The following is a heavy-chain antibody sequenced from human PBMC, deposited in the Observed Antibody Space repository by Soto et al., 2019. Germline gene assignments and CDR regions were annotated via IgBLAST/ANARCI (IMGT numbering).Heavy chain of an antibody. CDR2: INHSGST. CDR3: ARGSAVAGTNYYGMDV. Sequence: SETLSLTCAVYGGSFSGYYWSWIRQPPGKGLEWIGEINHSGSTNYNPSLKSRVTISVDTSKNQFSLKLSSVTAADTAVYYCARGSAVAGTNYYGMDVWGQGTTVTAP. J-gene: IGHJ6*02. D-gene: IGHD6-19*01. CDR1: GGSFSGYY. V-gene: IGHV4-34*01.